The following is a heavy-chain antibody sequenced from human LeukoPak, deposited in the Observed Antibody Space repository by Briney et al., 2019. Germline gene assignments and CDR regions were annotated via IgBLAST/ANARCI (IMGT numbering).Heavy chain of an antibody. J-gene: IGHJ5*02. Sequence: SVKVSCKASGGTFSSYAISWVRQAPGQGLEWMGRIIPILGIANYAQKFQGRVTITADKSTSTAYMELSSLKSEDTAVYYCARGLEYYDSSGYYPDPWGQGTLVTVSS. CDR2: IIPILGIA. D-gene: IGHD3-22*01. CDR3: ARGLEYYDSSGYYPDP. V-gene: IGHV1-69*04. CDR1: GGTFSSYA.